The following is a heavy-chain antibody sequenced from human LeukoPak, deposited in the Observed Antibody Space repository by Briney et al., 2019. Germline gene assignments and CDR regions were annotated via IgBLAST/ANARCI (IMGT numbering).Heavy chain of an antibody. CDR3: ARDVGARLPGN. J-gene: IGHJ4*03. Sequence: SETLSLTCTLSVGSISRSSYYWGWVRQPPGKGLQWIGSIYYSGSTYYNPSHKSRVTISVDTSKNQFSLKLSSMTAADTAVYYCARDVGARLPGNWGQGTLVTVSS. D-gene: IGHD6-6*01. V-gene: IGHV4-39*07. CDR1: VGSISRSSYY. CDR2: IYYSGST.